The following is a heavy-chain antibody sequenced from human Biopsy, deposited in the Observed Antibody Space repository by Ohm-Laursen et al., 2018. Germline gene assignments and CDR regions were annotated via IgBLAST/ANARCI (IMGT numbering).Heavy chain of an antibody. V-gene: IGHV1-69*06. CDR3: APQTPRDTDILTGAYHYDMAV. CDR1: GGTFSNYA. CDR2: IITFFATV. D-gene: IGHD3-9*01. J-gene: IGHJ6*02. Sequence: GASVKVSCKASGGTFSNYAISWVRQAPGEGLEWMGGIITFFATVKYAQKFQGRLTISADRSTDTAYMELSSLRSEDTAVYYCAPQTPRDTDILTGAYHYDMAVWGQGATVTVSS.